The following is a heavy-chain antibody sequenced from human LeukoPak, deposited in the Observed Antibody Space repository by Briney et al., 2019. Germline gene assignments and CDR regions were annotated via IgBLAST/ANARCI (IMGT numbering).Heavy chain of an antibody. CDR2: INPTGGST. D-gene: IGHD1-26*01. J-gene: IGHJ5*02. CDR1: GYTFSVFY. CDR3: ARDNSVGDNAWWFDP. Sequence: GASVKVSCKASGYTFSVFYIHWLRQAPGQGLEWMGLINPTGGSTGYAQKFQGRVTMTRDMSTSTDYMELSSLRSEDTAIYYCARDNSVGDNAWWFDPWGQGTLVTVSS. V-gene: IGHV1-46*01.